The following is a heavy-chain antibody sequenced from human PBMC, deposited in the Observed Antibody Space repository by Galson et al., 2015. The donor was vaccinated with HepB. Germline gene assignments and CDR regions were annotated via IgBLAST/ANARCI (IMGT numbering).Heavy chain of an antibody. V-gene: IGHV3-48*02. Sequence: SLRLSCAASGFTFSSYSMNWVRQAPGKGLEWVSYISSSSVTIYYADSVKGRFTISRDNAKNSLSLQMSSLRDEDTAVYYCARDYYYDSPPGMGVWGQGTTVTVSS. D-gene: IGHD3-22*01. CDR1: GFTFSSYS. CDR2: ISSSSVTI. CDR3: ARDYYYDSPPGMGV. J-gene: IGHJ6*02.